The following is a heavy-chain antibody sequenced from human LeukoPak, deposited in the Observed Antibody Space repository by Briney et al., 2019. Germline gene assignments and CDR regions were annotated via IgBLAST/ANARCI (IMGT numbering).Heavy chain of an antibody. CDR1: GGSISSYY. D-gene: IGHD6-6*01. Sequence: SETLSLTCTVSGGSISSYYWSWIRQPPGKGLKWIGYIYYSGSTNYNPSLKSRVTISVDTSKNQFSLKLSSVTAADTAVYYCARGRIAAPAYYFDYWGQGTLVTVSS. CDR2: IYYSGST. J-gene: IGHJ4*02. V-gene: IGHV4-59*01. CDR3: ARGRIAAPAYYFDY.